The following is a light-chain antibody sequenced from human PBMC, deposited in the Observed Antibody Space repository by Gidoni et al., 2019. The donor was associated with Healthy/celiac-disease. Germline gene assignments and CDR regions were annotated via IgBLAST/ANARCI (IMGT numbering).Light chain of an antibody. J-gene: IGLJ2*01. CDR3: WLSFSGGYVI. V-gene: IGLV7-46*01. Sequence: QAVVTQEPSLTVSPGGTVTLTCGSSTGPVTSTHYPYWFQHKPGQAPRTLIYDTRNKHSWTPGRFSGSLLGDKAALTLSGAQPEDEADYYCWLSFSGGYVIFGGGTKLTVL. CDR1: TGPVTSTHY. CDR2: DTR.